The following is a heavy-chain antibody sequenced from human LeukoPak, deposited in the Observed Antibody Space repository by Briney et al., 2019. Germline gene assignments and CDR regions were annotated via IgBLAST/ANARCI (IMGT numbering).Heavy chain of an antibody. J-gene: IGHJ4*02. Sequence: SETLSLTCTDSEGSNYWSWIRQAPGKGLEWIAYIHYSGSPRYNPSLRSRVTISIDTSKDQFSLKLSSVTAADTALYYCARGGDPYSTSWPPVDFWGQGTLVTVSS. CDR3: ARGGDPYSTSWPPVDF. D-gene: IGHD6-13*01. CDR1: EGSNY. CDR2: IHYSGSP. V-gene: IGHV4-59*12.